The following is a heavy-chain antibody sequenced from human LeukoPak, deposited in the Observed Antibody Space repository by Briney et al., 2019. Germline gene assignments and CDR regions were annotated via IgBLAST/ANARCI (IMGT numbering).Heavy chain of an antibody. V-gene: IGHV3-23*01. CDR3: AKGPELLGSWFDP. CDR1: GFTFSSYA. D-gene: IGHD1-26*01. CDR2: ISGSGGST. Sequence: GGSLRLSCAASGFTFSSYAMSRVRQAPGTGLEWVSAISGSGGSTYYADSVKGRFTISRDNSKNTLYLQMNSLRAEDTAVYYCAKGPELLGSWFDPWGQGTLVTVSS. J-gene: IGHJ5*02.